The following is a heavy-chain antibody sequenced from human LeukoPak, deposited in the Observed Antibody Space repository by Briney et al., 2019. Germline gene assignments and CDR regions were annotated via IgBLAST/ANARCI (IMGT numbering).Heavy chain of an antibody. V-gene: IGHV1-2*02. Sequence: ASVKVSCKASGYTFTGYYMHWVRQAPGQGLEWMGWINPNSGGTNYAQKFQGRVTMTRDTSISTAYMELSRLRSDDTAVYYCARGRSSWVNNWFDPWGQGTLVTVSS. J-gene: IGHJ5*02. CDR3: ARGRSSWVNNWFDP. D-gene: IGHD6-13*01. CDR1: GYTFTGYY. CDR2: INPNSGGT.